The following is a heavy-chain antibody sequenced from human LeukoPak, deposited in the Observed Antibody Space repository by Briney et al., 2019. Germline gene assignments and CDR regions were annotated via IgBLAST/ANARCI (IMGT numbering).Heavy chain of an antibody. CDR3: ARDINTFGGVIVIYYYYGMDV. D-gene: IGHD3-16*02. Sequence: SVKVSCKASGGTFSSYAISWVRQAPGQGLEWMGGIIPIFGTANYAQKFQGRVTITADESTSTAYMELSSLRSEDTAVYYCARDINTFGGVIVIYYYYGMDVWGQGTTVTVSS. V-gene: IGHV1-69*01. CDR1: GGTFSSYA. J-gene: IGHJ6*02. CDR2: IIPIFGTA.